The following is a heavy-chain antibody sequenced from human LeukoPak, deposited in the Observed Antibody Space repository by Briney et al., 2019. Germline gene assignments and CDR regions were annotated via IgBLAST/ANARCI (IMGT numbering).Heavy chain of an antibody. J-gene: IGHJ6*01. CDR1: GFTFSRSW. V-gene: IGHV3-74*01. CDR3: ARDRSYAMDV. D-gene: IGHD6-6*01. CDR2: ITSDGSST. Sequence: GRSLRLSCAASGFTFSRSWMHWVRQSPGKGLVWVSRITSDGSSTNYADSVKGRFTISRDNAKKTVYLQMNTLRAEDPAVYYCARDRSYAMDVWGEGSTVTVSS.